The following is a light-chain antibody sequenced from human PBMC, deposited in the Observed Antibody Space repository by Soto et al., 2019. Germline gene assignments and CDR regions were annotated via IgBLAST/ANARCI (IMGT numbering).Light chain of an antibody. Sequence: EIVLTQSPATLSLSPGERATLSCRASQSVSSYLAWYQQKPGQAPRLLIYDASNRATGIPARFSGSGSGTDFTLPISRLEPEDVAGYYCQQRSSWPRTFGQGTKLEIK. V-gene: IGKV3-11*01. J-gene: IGKJ2*02. CDR1: QSVSSY. CDR3: QQRSSWPRT. CDR2: DAS.